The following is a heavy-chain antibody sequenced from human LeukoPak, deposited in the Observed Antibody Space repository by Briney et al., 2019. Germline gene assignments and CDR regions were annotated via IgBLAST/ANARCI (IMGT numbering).Heavy chain of an antibody. J-gene: IGHJ4*02. CDR3: ARQPLRFLEWLRKNLLDY. V-gene: IGHV3-21*01. Sequence: GGSLRLSCAASGFTVSSNYMSWVRQAPGKGLEWVSSISSSSSYIYYADSVKGRFTISRDNAKNSLYLQMNSLRAEDTAVYYCARQPLRFLEWLRKNLLDYWGQGTLVTVSS. CDR1: GFTVSSNY. CDR2: ISSSSSYI. D-gene: IGHD3-3*01.